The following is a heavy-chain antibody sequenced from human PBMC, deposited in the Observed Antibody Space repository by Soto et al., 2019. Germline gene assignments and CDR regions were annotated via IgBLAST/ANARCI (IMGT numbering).Heavy chain of an antibody. J-gene: IGHJ6*02. CDR2: IYSGGST. D-gene: IGHD5-18*01. CDR3: ASGPVDTAMREYYGMDV. Sequence: EVQLVESGGGLIQPGGSLRLSCAASGFTVSSNYMSWVRQAPGKGLEWVSVIYSGGSTYYADSVKGRFTISRDNSKNTLYLQRNSLRAEDTAVYYCASGPVDTAMREYYGMDVWGQGTTVTVSS. V-gene: IGHV3-53*01. CDR1: GFTVSSNY.